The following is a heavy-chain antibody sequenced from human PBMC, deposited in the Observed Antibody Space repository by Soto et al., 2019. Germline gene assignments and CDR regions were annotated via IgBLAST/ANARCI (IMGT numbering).Heavy chain of an antibody. J-gene: IGHJ4*02. CDR1: GGSISSSSYY. CDR3: ARQTTYYDLLTCWGRVDYFDY. CDR2: IYYSGST. V-gene: IGHV4-39*01. Sequence: QLQLQESGPGLVKPSETLSLTCTVSGGSISSSSYYWGWIRQPPGKGLEWIGSIYYSGSTYYNPSLKSRVTISVDTSKNQFSLKLSSVTAADTAVYYCARQTTYYDLLTCWGRVDYFDYWGQGTLVTVSS. D-gene: IGHD3-9*01.